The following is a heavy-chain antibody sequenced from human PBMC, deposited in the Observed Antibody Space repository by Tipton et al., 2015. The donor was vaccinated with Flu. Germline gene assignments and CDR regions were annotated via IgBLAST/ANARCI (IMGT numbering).Heavy chain of an antibody. CDR1: GFIFGDYA. Sequence: LSLTCTTSGFIFGDYAMTWVRRSPGKGLEWVGFVRTWTRGGTTEYAASVRGRFMISRDDSKSIAYLQMNNLKIEDTVVYYCCGGDDYYYCGMDVWGQATTVTVAS. J-gene: IGHJ6*02. V-gene: IGHV3-49*04. D-gene: IGHD2-21*02. CDR3: CGGDDYYYCGMDV. CDR2: VRTWTRGGTT.